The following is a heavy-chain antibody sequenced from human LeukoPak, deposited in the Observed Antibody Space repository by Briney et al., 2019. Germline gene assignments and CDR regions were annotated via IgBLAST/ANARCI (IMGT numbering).Heavy chain of an antibody. CDR1: GGSISSGSSY. Sequence: PSETLSLTCTVSGGSISSGSSYWSWIRQPAGKGLEWIGRIYTSGSTYYNPSLKSRVTISVDRSKNQFSLKLSSVTAADTAVYYCARGGYSGYDWRLLFDYWGQGTLVTVSS. CDR2: IYTSGST. J-gene: IGHJ4*02. V-gene: IGHV4-61*02. D-gene: IGHD5-12*01. CDR3: ARGGYSGYDWRLLFDY.